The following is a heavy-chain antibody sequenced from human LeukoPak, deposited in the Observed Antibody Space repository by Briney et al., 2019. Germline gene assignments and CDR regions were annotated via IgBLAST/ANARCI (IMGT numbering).Heavy chain of an antibody. V-gene: IGHV3-15*01. CDR2: IKSKTDGGTT. CDR1: GFTFSNAW. CDR3: TIVYGGHPPGYFDY. D-gene: IGHD4-23*01. J-gene: IGHJ4*02. Sequence: GGSLRLSCAASGFTFSNAWMSWVRQAPGKGLEWVGRIKSKTDGGTTDYAAPVKGRFTISRDDSKNTLYLQMNSLKTEDTAVDYCTIVYGGHPPGYFDYWGQGTLVTVSS.